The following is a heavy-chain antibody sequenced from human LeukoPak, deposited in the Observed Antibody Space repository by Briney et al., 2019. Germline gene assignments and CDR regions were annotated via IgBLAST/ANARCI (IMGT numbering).Heavy chain of an antibody. CDR1: GGSISSFY. J-gene: IGHJ4*02. Sequence: PSETLSLTCTVSGGSISSFYWSWIRQPPGKGLEWIGNIDYSGSTIYNPALKSRVTVSVDTSKNQFSLKLSSVTAVDTAVYYCARDVGLHFDCWGQGTLVTVSS. V-gene: IGHV4-59*12. CDR3: ARDVGLHFDC. CDR2: IDYSGST.